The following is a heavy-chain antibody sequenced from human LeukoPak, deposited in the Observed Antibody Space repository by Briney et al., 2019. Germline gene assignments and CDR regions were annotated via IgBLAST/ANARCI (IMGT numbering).Heavy chain of an antibody. D-gene: IGHD3-10*01. J-gene: IGHJ4*02. V-gene: IGHV4-59*12. CDR3: ATMGFGESYDY. CDR2: IYYSGST. CDR1: GGSISTSY. Sequence: SETLSLTCTVSGGSISTSYWSWIRQPPGKGLEWIGYIYYSGSTNYNPSLKSRVTISVDKSKNQFSLKLSSVTAADTAVYYCATMGFGESYDYWGQGTLVTVSS.